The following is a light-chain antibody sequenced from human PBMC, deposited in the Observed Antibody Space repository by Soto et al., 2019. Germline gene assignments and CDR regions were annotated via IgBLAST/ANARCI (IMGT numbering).Light chain of an antibody. J-gene: IGKJ4*01. CDR3: QQYIRWPLT. V-gene: IGKV3-15*01. Sequence: EIVMTQSPATLSVSPGERATLSCRASQSVSSNLAWYQQKPGQAPSLLIYGASTRATGTPARFSGSGSGTEFTLTISSLQSEDFAVYYCQQYIRWPLTFGGGPTVDIK. CDR2: GAS. CDR1: QSVSSN.